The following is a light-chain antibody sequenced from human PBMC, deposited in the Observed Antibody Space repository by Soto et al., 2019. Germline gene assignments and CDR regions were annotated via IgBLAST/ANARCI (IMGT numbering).Light chain of an antibody. Sequence: DIQMTQAPSTLSGSVGDRGTITCRASQTISSWLAWYQQKPGKAPKLLIYKASTLKSGVPSRFSGSGSGTELTLTISSLQPDDFATYYCQHYNSYSEEFGKSTK. V-gene: IGKV1-5*03. CDR1: QTISSW. CDR3: QHYNSYSEE. CDR2: KAS. J-gene: IGKJ1*01.